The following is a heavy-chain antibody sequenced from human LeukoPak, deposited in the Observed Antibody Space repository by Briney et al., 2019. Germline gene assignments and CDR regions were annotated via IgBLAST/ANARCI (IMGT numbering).Heavy chain of an antibody. CDR2: ISSSSSTI. CDR3: ARDRMVIAFGT. D-gene: IGHD4-23*01. Sequence: GGSLRLSCAASGFTFSSYSMNWVRQAPGKGLEWVSYISSSSSTIYYADSVKGRFTISRDNAKNSLYLQMNSLRAEDTAVYYCARDRMVIAFGTWGQGTMVTVSS. J-gene: IGHJ3*02. CDR1: GFTFSSYS. V-gene: IGHV3-48*04.